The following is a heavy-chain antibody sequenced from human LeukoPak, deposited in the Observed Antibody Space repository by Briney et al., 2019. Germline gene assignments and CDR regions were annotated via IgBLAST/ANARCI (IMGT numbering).Heavy chain of an antibody. D-gene: IGHD6-13*01. CDR2: INPNSGGT. CDR3: ARGTRFGAASGTGY. Sequence: EASVKVSCKASGYTFTGYYVHWVRQAPGQGLEWMGWINPNSGGTNYAQKFQGRVTMTRDTSISTAYMELSRLRSDDTAVYYCARGTRFGAASGTGYWGQGTLVTVSS. V-gene: IGHV1-2*02. J-gene: IGHJ4*02. CDR1: GYTFTGYY.